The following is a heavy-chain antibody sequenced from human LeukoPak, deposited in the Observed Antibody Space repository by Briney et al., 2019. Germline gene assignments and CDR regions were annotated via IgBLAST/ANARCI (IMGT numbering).Heavy chain of an antibody. J-gene: IGHJ4*02. V-gene: IGHV3-9*03. CDR1: GFTFDDYG. D-gene: IGHD6-13*01. CDR2: ISWNSGSI. Sequence: PGGSLRLSCAASGFTFDDYGMSWVRQAPGKGLEWVSGISWNSGSIGYADSVKGRFTISRDNAKNSLYLQMNSLRAEDMALYYCAKDSSSWYGEGFDYWGQGTLVTVSS. CDR3: AKDSSSWYGEGFDY.